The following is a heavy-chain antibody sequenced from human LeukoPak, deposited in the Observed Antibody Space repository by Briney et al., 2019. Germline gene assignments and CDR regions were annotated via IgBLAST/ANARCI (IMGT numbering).Heavy chain of an antibody. V-gene: IGHV3-23*01. J-gene: IGHJ6*04. CDR2: INDNGGTST. CDR1: GFTFRTYG. CDR3: AELGITMIGGV. Sequence: PGGSLRLSCAASGFTFRTYGLGWVRQAPGKGLEWVSSINDNGGTSTWYADSVKGRFTISRDNSKNSLYLQMNSLRAEDTAVYYCAELGITMIGGVWGKGTTVTISS. D-gene: IGHD3-10*02.